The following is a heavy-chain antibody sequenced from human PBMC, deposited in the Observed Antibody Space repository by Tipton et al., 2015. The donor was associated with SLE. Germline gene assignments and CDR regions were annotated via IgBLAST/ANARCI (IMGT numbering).Heavy chain of an antibody. Sequence: TLSLTCAVYGGSFSGYYWNWFRQPPGKGLEWIGEINHSGSTNYNPSLKSRVTIPVDTSKNQFSLKLSSVTAADAALYYCARALTGGPFDYWGQGTLVTVSS. CDR2: INHSGST. D-gene: IGHD7-27*01. CDR1: GGSFSGYY. J-gene: IGHJ4*02. CDR3: ARALTGGPFDY. V-gene: IGHV4-34*01.